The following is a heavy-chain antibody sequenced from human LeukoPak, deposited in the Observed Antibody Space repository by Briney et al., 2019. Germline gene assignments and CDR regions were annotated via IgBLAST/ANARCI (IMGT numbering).Heavy chain of an antibody. V-gene: IGHV4-30-4*01. CDR1: GGSVSSGDYY. CDR2: IYYSGST. CDR3: ARDRYFIGFDY. Sequence: SETLSLTCSVSGGSVSSGDYYWGWIRQPPGTGLEWIGYIYYSGSTYYNPSLKSRVSISVDTSKNQFSLKLTSVTAADTAVYYCARDRYFIGFDYWGQGTLVTVSS. D-gene: IGHD3-9*01. J-gene: IGHJ4*02.